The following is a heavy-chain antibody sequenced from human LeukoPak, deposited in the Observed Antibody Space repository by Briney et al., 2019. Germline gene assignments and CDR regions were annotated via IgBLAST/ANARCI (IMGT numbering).Heavy chain of an antibody. CDR3: TKDSLAGNTRRDSWFDP. Sequence: GGSLRLSCAASGFTFSSYAMIWVRQAPGKGLEWVSGISDSGGSTYYAGSVKGRFTISRDNSKNTLCLQMNSLRAEDTAVYYCTKDSLAGNTRRDSWFDPWGQGTLVTVSS. V-gene: IGHV3-23*01. CDR2: ISDSGGST. J-gene: IGHJ5*02. D-gene: IGHD6-19*01. CDR1: GFTFSSYA.